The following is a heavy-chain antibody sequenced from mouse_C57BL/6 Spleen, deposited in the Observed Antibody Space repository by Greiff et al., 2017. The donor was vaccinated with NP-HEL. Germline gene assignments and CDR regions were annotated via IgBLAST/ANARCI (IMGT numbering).Heavy chain of an antibody. J-gene: IGHJ1*03. D-gene: IGHD2-3*01. CDR3: ARPEGYLPHWDFDV. CDR2: IDPSDSYT. CDR1: GYTFTSYW. V-gene: IGHV1-69*01. Sequence: QVQLQQPGAELVMPGASVKLSCKASGYTFTSYWMHWVKQKPGQGLEWIGEIDPSDSYTNYNQKFKGKSTLTVDKSSSTAYMQLSSLTSEDSAVYYCARPEGYLPHWDFDVWGTGTTVTVSS.